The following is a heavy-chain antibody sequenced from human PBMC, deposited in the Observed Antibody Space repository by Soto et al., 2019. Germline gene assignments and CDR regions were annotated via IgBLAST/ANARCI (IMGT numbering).Heavy chain of an antibody. J-gene: IGHJ4*02. D-gene: IGHD4-17*01. CDR2: ISYDGSNK. CDR1: GFTFRSSD. V-gene: IGHV3-30-3*01. CDR3: AGDDYGDGGGY. Sequence: QVHLVESGGGVVQPGRSLRLSCAASGFTFRSSDMHLVRQAPGKGLEWVALISYDGSNKYCADSVKGRFTTSRDNSKNTLYLQMNTVRAADTAVYYWAGDDYGDGGGYWGQGTLVTVSS.